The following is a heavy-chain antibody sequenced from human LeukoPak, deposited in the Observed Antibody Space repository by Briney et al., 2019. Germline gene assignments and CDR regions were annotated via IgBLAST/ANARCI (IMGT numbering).Heavy chain of an antibody. V-gene: IGHV4-38-2*02. CDR1: GYSITSGYY. CDR3: ARQRAGFDP. J-gene: IGHJ5*02. D-gene: IGHD5-24*01. Sequence: PSETLSLTCTVSGYSITSGYYWGWIRQPPGKGLEWIGSIYHRGSTYYNPSLKSRVTISVDTSKNQFALKLSSVTAADTAVYYCARQRAGFDPWGQGTLVTVSS. CDR2: IYHRGST.